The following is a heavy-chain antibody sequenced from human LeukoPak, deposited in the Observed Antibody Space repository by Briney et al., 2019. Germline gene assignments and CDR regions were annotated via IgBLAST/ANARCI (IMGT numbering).Heavy chain of an antibody. CDR2: IYYSGST. D-gene: IGHD3-22*01. V-gene: IGHV4-39*01. CDR3: ARSYDSSGRDY. Sequence: SETLSLTCTVSGGSISSSSYYWGWVRQPPGKGLEWIGNIYYSGSTYYNPSLKSRVTISVDTSKNQFSLKLSSVTAADTAVYYCARSYDSSGRDYWGQGNLVTVSS. J-gene: IGHJ4*02. CDR1: GGSISSSSYY.